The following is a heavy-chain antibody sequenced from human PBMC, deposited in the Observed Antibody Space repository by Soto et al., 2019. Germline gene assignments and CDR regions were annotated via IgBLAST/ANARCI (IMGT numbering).Heavy chain of an antibody. V-gene: IGHV4-39*01. CDR2: IYYSGST. Sequence: SETLSLTCTVSGGSISSSSYYWGWIREPPGKGLEWIGTIYYSGSTYYNPSLKSRVTISVDTSKNQFSLRLSSVTAADTAVYYCVRRPQNSYCSGGSCYSWGFDPWGQGTLVTVSS. CDR1: GGSISSSSYY. CDR3: VRRPQNSYCSGGSCYSWGFDP. J-gene: IGHJ5*02. D-gene: IGHD2-15*01.